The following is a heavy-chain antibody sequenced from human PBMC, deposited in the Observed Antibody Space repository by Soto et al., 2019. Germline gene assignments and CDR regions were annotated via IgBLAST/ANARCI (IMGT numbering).Heavy chain of an antibody. CDR2: IIPMYGPA. D-gene: IGHD3-10*01. J-gene: IGHJ5*02. Sequence: QVPLVQSGAEVKKPGSSVTVSCKASGGTFSSYAIHWVRQAPGQGLEWMGGIIPMYGPAKYAQRFQGRVTITADESTTTVYMELTSLTSQDTAVYYCARVTSMVRGVNDNWFDPWGHGTLVTVYS. CDR1: GGTFSSYA. CDR3: ARVTSMVRGVNDNWFDP. V-gene: IGHV1-69*01.